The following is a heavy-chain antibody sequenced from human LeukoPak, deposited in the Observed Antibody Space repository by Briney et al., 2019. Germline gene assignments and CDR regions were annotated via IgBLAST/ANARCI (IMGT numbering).Heavy chain of an antibody. D-gene: IGHD5-24*01. Sequence: GASLQISCKASGYTFTKYWIAWVRLRPGKGLEGMGIIWPGDSDARYTPSFQGQVTISADNSIDTAYLQWSTLKASDTAMYYCARPTIKSPYDTFDFWGQGTMVTVSS. CDR3: ARPTIKSPYDTFDF. CDR1: GYTFTKYW. CDR2: IWPGDSDA. V-gene: IGHV5-51*01. J-gene: IGHJ3*01.